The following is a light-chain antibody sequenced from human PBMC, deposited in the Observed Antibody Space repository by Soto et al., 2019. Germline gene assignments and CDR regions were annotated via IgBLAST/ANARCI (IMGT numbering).Light chain of an antibody. CDR2: EVN. J-gene: IGLJ1*01. CDR3: SSHTLSSALQV. V-gene: IGLV2-8*01. Sequence: QSALTQPPSASGSPGQSVIISCTGTSSDVGGYKFVSWYQQHPGKAPKLMIYEVNKRPSGVPDRFSGSKSGNTASLAVSGLQAEDEADYYCSSHTLSSALQVFGTGTKVTVL. CDR1: SSDVGGYKF.